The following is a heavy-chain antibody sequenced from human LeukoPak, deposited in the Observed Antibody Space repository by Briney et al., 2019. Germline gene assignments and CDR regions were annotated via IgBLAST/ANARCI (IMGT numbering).Heavy chain of an antibody. Sequence: SQTLSLTCTVSGGSISSGSYYWSWIRQPAGKGLEWIGRIYTSGSTNYNPSLKSRVTISVDTSKNQFSLKLSYVTAADTAVYYCARDGWNYDILTGYKYYFDYWGQGTLVTVSS. D-gene: IGHD3-9*01. J-gene: IGHJ4*02. CDR1: GGSISSGSYY. V-gene: IGHV4-61*02. CDR2: IYTSGST. CDR3: ARDGWNYDILTGYKYYFDY.